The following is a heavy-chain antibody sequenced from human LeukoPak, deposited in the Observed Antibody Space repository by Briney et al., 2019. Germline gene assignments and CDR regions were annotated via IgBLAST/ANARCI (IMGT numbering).Heavy chain of an antibody. D-gene: IGHD3-3*01. CDR3: ARDPPHDFWSGYAFNWFDP. J-gene: IGHJ5*02. Sequence: GGSLRLSCAASGFTFSSYWIHWVRQAPGKGLVWVSRINTDGSSTSYADSVKGRFTISRDNAKNTLYLQMNSLRAEDTAVYYCARDPPHDFWSGYAFNWFDPWGQGTLVTVSS. V-gene: IGHV3-74*01. CDR2: INTDGSST. CDR1: GFTFSSYW.